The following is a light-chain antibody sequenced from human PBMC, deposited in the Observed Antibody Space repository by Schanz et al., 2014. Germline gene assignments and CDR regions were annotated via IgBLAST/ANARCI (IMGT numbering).Light chain of an antibody. V-gene: IGLV2-14*01. CDR2: DVS. CDR1: SSDVGDYNY. J-gene: IGLJ3*02. Sequence: QSVLTQPASVSGSPGQSITISCTGTSSDVGDYNYVSWYQQHPGKAPKLMIYDVSNRPSGVSNRFSGSKSGNTASLTISGLQAEDEADYYCCSYAGSSTWVFGGGTKVTVL. CDR3: CSYAGSSTWV.